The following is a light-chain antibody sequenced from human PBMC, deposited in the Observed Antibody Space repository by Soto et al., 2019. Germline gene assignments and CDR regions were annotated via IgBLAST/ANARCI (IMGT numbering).Light chain of an antibody. CDR2: DAS. V-gene: IGKV3-20*01. J-gene: IGKJ5*01. Sequence: IVLTQSPGTLSLSPGERATLSCRASQTVPKSYLAWYQQRPGQAPRLLIYDASNRATGIPDRFSGSESGTDFTLTIIHLEPEDFAVYYCHQYAWSPLTFGQGTRLEIK. CDR1: QTVPKSY. CDR3: HQYAWSPLT.